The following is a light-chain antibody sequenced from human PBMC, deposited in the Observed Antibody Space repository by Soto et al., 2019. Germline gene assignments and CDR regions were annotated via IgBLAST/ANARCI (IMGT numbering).Light chain of an antibody. Sequence: EIVLTQSPATLSLSSGERATLSCRASQNINSDYFAWYQQKPGQAPRLLIFGASTRAAGIPARFSGSGSGTEFTLTISSLQSEDFAVYYCQQYNNWPPITFGQGTRLEIK. J-gene: IGKJ5*01. CDR2: GAS. V-gene: IGKV3-15*01. CDR1: QNINSD. CDR3: QQYNNWPPIT.